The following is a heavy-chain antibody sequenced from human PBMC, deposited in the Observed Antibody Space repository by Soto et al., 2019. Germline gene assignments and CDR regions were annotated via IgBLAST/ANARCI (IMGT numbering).Heavy chain of an antibody. D-gene: IGHD3-22*01. CDR3: AREVQYYYDSSGYYYEDAFDI. Sequence: SETLSLTCTVSGGSISSYYWSWIRQPPGKGLEWIGYIYYSGSTNYNPSLKSRVTITVDTSKKQFSQKLSPVTAADTAVFYCAREVQYYYDSSGYYYEDAFDIWGQGTMVT. CDR2: IYYSGST. V-gene: IGHV4-59*12. J-gene: IGHJ3*02. CDR1: GGSISSYY.